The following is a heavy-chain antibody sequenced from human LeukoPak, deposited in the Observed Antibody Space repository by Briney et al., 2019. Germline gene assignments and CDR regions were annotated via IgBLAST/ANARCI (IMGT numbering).Heavy chain of an antibody. D-gene: IGHD3-16*01. J-gene: IGHJ4*02. CDR3: ARVAPPLDDYIRGSFPYYFDY. CDR1: GGTFSSYA. Sequence: ASVKVSCKASGGTFSSYAISWVRQAPGQGLEWMGGIIPIFGTANYAQKFQGRVTITADESTSTAYMELSSLRSEDTAVFYCARVAPPLDDYIRGSFPYYFDYWGQGTPVTVSS. CDR2: IIPIFGTA. V-gene: IGHV1-69*13.